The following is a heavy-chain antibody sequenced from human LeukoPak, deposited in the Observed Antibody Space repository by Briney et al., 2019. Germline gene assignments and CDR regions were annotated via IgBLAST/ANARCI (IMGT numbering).Heavy chain of an antibody. Sequence: GGSLRLSCAAFGFTFSSYSMNWVRQAPGKGLEWVSYISRTSHTIYYADSVKGRFTISRDNAKNSLYLQMNSLRDEDTAVYYCARSTYYYDSSGYLYPSFFDYWGQGNLVTVSS. V-gene: IGHV3-48*02. D-gene: IGHD3-22*01. J-gene: IGHJ4*02. CDR2: ISRTSHTI. CDR1: GFTFSSYS. CDR3: ARSTYYYDSSGYLYPSFFDY.